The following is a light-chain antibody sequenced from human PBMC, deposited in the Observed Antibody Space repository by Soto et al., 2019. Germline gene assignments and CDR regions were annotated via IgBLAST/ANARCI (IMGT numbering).Light chain of an antibody. CDR3: QQYNNWPFT. J-gene: IGKJ3*01. CDR2: GAS. Sequence: EIVMTQSPATLSVSPGERATLSCRASQSVSSNLAWYQRKPGQAPRLLIYGASTRATGIPARFSGSGSGTEFTLTINSLLSEDFAVYYCQQYNNWPFTFGPGTKVDIK. V-gene: IGKV3-15*01. CDR1: QSVSSN.